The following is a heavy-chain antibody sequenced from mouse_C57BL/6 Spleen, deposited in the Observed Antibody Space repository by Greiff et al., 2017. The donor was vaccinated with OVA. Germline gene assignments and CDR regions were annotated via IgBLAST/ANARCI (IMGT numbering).Heavy chain of an antibody. CDR3: ARNEGGGLGYYAMDY. D-gene: IGHD4-1*01. J-gene: IGHJ4*01. V-gene: IGHV2-2*01. Sequence: VKLQESGPGLVQPSQSLSITCTVSGFSLTSYGVHWVRQSPGKGLEWLGVIWSGGSTDYNAAFISRLSISKDNSKSQVFFKMNSLQADDTAIYYCARNEGGGLGYYAMDYWGQGTSVTVSS. CDR1: GFSLTSYG. CDR2: IWSGGST.